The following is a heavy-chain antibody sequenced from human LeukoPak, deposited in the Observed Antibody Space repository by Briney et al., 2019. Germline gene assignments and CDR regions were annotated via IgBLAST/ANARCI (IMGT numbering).Heavy chain of an antibody. CDR1: GFSLSTSGMC. CDR3: ARTRSEYGDYDY. V-gene: IGHV2-70*11. D-gene: IGHD4-17*01. Sequence: SGPALVKPTQTLTLTCTFSGFSLSTSGMCVGWIRQPPGKALEWLARIDWDDDKYYSTSLKTRLTISKDTSKNQVVLTMTNMDPVDTATFYCARTRSEYGDYDYWGRGTLVTVSS. J-gene: IGHJ4*02. CDR2: IDWDDDK.